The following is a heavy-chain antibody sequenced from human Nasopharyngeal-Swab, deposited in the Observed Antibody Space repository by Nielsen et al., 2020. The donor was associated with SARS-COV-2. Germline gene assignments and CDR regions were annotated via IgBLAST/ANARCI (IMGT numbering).Heavy chain of an antibody. D-gene: IGHD4-17*01. CDR2: INTNTGNP. CDR3: AREPLPGYGDYGY. J-gene: IGHJ4*02. Sequence: WVRQAPGQGLGWMGWINTNTGNPTYAQGFTGRFVFSLDTSVSTAYLQISSLKAEDTAVYYCAREPLPGYGDYGYWGQGTLVTVSS. V-gene: IGHV7-4-1*02.